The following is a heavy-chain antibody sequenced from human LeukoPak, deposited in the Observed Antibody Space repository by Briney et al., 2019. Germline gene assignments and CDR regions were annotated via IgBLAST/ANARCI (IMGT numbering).Heavy chain of an antibody. CDR2: ISSSGSTI. Sequence: GGSLRLSCAASGFTFSNYWMNWVRQAPGKGLEWVSYISSSGSTIYYADSVKGRFTISRDNAKNSLYLQMNSLRAEDTAVYYCAREELLRGGLDYWGQGTLVTVSS. V-gene: IGHV3-48*04. CDR1: GFTFSNYW. J-gene: IGHJ4*02. CDR3: AREELLRGGLDY. D-gene: IGHD3-10*01.